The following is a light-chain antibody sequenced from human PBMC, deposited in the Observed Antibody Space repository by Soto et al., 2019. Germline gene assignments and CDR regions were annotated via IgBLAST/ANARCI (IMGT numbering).Light chain of an antibody. Sequence: EILMTQSPVTLSVSPGERVTLSCRASQSVSDNLAWYQQKPGQAPSLLIYGAFTRATGVPARFSGAGSGTEFTLTISSLHSEDVALYYCQQYNDWPLTFGQGTKVEI. CDR3: QQYNDWPLT. CDR2: GAF. V-gene: IGKV3-15*01. J-gene: IGKJ1*01. CDR1: QSVSDN.